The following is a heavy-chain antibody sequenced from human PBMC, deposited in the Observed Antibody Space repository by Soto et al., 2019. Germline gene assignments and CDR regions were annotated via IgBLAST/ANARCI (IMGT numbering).Heavy chain of an antibody. D-gene: IGHD2-2*01. CDR1: GGSFSGYY. CDR3: ARGLLYCSSTSCSLEVHYYYYMDV. CDR2: INHSGST. V-gene: IGHV4-34*01. Sequence: SETLSLTCAVYGGSFSGYYWSWIRQPPGKGLEWIGEINHSGSTNYNPSLKSRVTISVDTSKNQFSLKLSSVTAADTAVYYCARGLLYCSSTSCSLEVHYYYYMDVWGKGTTVTVSS. J-gene: IGHJ6*03.